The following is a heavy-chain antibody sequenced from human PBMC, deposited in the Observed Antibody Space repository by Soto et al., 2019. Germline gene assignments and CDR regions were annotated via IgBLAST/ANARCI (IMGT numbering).Heavy chain of an antibody. V-gene: IGHV3-74*01. CDR2: IKGDGTTT. Sequence: EAHLVESGGGLPQPGGSLRLSCVASGFNFSPYFMAWVRQGPGRGLEWVSHIKGDGTTTAYADSVRGRFIISRDNGRNPRCLQMNSLRDEDTAVYYCVRDRGTPDSFDIWGQGTTVIVSS. CDR1: GFNFSPYF. J-gene: IGHJ3*02. CDR3: VRDRGTPDSFDI. D-gene: IGHD1-26*01.